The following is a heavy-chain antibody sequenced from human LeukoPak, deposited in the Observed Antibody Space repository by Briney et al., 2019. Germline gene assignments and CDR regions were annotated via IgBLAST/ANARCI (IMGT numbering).Heavy chain of an antibody. J-gene: IGHJ4*02. V-gene: IGHV1-24*01. CDR3: VTLTPNYYGSGSYRSSDY. D-gene: IGHD3-10*01. CDR2: FDPEDGET. Sequence: GASVKVSCKVSGYTLTELSMHWVRQAPGKGLEWMGGFDPEDGETIYAQKFQGRVTMTEDTSTDTAYMELSSLRSEDTAVYYCVTLTPNYYGSGSYRSSDYWGQGTLVTVSS. CDR1: GYTLTELS.